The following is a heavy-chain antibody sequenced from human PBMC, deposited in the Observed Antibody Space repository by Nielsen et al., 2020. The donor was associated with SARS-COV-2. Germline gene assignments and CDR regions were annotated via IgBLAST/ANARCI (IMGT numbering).Heavy chain of an antibody. Sequence: WVRQAPGQGLEWMGWMNPNSGNTGYAQKFQGRVTMTRNTSISTAYMELSSLRSEDTAVYYCARGRFITMVRGGSPHYYYGMDVWGQGTTVTVSS. V-gene: IGHV1-8*01. J-gene: IGHJ6*02. CDR3: ARGRFITMVRGGSPHYYYGMDV. CDR2: MNPNSGNT. D-gene: IGHD3-10*01.